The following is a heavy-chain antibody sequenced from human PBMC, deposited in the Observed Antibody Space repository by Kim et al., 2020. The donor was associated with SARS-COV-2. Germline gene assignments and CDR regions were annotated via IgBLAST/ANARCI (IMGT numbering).Heavy chain of an antibody. Sequence: ASVKVSCKASGYTFTSYFMHWVRQAPGQGLAWIGMVNPSDGTTDYAQEFQGRVTMTRDTSTSTVYMELSSLTSEDTAVYYCARDDAGGYWGQGTLVTVSS. J-gene: IGHJ4*02. CDR1: GYTFTSYF. V-gene: IGHV1-46*01. CDR2: VNPSDGTT. CDR3: ARDDAGGY.